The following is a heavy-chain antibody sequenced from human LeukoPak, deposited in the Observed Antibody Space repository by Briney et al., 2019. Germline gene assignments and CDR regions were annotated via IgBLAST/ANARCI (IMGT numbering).Heavy chain of an antibody. Sequence: GGSLRLSCAASGFTFGSYSMNWVRQAPGKGLEWVSYISSSSSTIYYADSVKGRFTISRDNPKNSLYLQMNSLRAEDTAVYYCARQTGPDAFDIWGQGTMVTVSS. CDR1: GFTFGSYS. CDR3: ARQTGPDAFDI. D-gene: IGHD7-27*01. V-gene: IGHV3-48*04. CDR2: ISSSSSTI. J-gene: IGHJ3*02.